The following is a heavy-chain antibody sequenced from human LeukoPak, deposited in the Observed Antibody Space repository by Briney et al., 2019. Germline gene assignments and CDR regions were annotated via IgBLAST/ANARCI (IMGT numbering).Heavy chain of an antibody. CDR3: ARRRLGATMTAYWFDP. J-gene: IGHJ5*02. D-gene: IGHD3-22*01. CDR2: SFYTGHT. V-gene: IGHV4-39*01. Sequence: SETLSLTCTISDGSINTISYYWGWIRQPPGKGLDWIGSSFYTGHTYCNPPLQSRLTISIDTPNNQFSLKLTSVTAADTAVYYCARRRLGATMTAYWFDPWGQGPLV. CDR1: DGSINTISYY.